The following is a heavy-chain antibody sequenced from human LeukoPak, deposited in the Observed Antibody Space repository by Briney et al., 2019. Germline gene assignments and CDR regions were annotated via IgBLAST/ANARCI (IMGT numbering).Heavy chain of an antibody. D-gene: IGHD3-10*01. CDR1: GFTFSSYS. J-gene: IGHJ4*02. CDR3: ARDFYYYYDSGTSIRIPYFDY. V-gene: IGHV3-21*01. CDR2: ISSSSSYI. Sequence: PGGSLRLSCAASGFTFSSYSMNWVRQAPGKGLEWVSSISSSSSYIYYADSVKGRFTISRDNAKNSLHLQMNSLRAEDTAVYYCARDFYYYYDSGTSIRIPYFDYWGQGTLVTVSS.